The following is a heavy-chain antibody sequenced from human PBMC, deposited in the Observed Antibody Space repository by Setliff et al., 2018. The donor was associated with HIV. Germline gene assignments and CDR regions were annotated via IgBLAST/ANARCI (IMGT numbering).Heavy chain of an antibody. CDR1: GGSINSRSYY. Sequence: SETLSLTCTVSGGSINSRSYYWAWIRQPSGKGLEWVASIYFSGTPYYNPSLKNRVTISVDTSKNQFSLKLSSVIAADTAVYYCARIFGDQGYYYGMDVWGQGTTVTVSS. D-gene: IGHD3-3*01. J-gene: IGHJ6*02. CDR2: IYFSGTP. V-gene: IGHV4-39*07. CDR3: ARIFGDQGYYYGMDV.